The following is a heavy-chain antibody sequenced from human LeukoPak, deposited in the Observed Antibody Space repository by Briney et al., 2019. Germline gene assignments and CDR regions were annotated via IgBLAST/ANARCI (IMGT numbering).Heavy chain of an antibody. CDR3: VRAHHPGGWFDP. V-gene: IGHV3-74*01. Sequence: GGSLRLSCAASGFTFSSYGMHWVRQAPGKGLVWVSRINSDGSSTSYADSVKGRFTISRDNAKNTLYLQMNSLTAEDTAVHYCVRAHHPGGWFDPWGQGTLVTVSS. J-gene: IGHJ5*02. D-gene: IGHD3-10*01. CDR2: INSDGSST. CDR1: GFTFSSYG.